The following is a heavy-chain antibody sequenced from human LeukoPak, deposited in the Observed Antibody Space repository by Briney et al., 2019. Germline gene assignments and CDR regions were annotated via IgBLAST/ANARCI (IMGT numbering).Heavy chain of an antibody. J-gene: IGHJ4*02. CDR3: ARDRGVYGDDY. D-gene: IGHD4-17*01. V-gene: IGHV3-11*04. CDR1: GFTFSGNY. Sequence: GGSLRLSCAASGFTFSGNYMSWIRQAPRKGLEWVSYISGSGSTIYYADSVKGRFTISRDNAKNSLSLQMNSLRAEDTAVYYCARDRGVYGDDYWGQGTLVTVSS. CDR2: ISGSGSTI.